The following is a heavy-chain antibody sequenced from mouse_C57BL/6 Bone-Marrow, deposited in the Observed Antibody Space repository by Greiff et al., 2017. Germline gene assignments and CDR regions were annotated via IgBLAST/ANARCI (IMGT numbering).Heavy chain of an antibody. V-gene: IGHV5-9*01. CDR3: ARHVYSLDY. J-gene: IGHJ4*01. CDR2: ISGGGGNT. Sequence: EVKVVGSGAGLVKPGASLKLSCAASGFTFSSYTMSWVRQTPEQRLEWVATISGGGGNTYYPDSVKGRFTISRDNANNTLYLQMSSLRSEDTALYYCARHVYSLDYWGQGTSVTVSS. D-gene: IGHD2-1*01. CDR1: GFTFSSYT.